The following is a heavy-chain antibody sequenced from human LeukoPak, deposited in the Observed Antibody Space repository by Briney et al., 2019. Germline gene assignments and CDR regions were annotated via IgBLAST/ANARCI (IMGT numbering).Heavy chain of an antibody. Sequence: GESLKISCKGSGYIFTSYWIAWVRQMPGKGLEWMGIIHPADSDTRHSPSFQGQVTISADKSISTAYLQWSSLKASDTAMYYCARHSGGLGYDSSGYYSYWGQGTLVTVSS. CDR1: GYIFTSYW. J-gene: IGHJ4*02. CDR2: IHPADSDT. D-gene: IGHD3-22*01. V-gene: IGHV5-51*01. CDR3: ARHSGGLGYDSSGYYSY.